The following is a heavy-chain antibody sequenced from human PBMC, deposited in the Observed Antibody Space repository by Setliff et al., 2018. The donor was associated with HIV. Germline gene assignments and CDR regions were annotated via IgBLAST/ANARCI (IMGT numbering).Heavy chain of an antibody. J-gene: IGHJ5*02. CDR1: GFTFSYHA. Sequence: GGSLRLSCAASGFTFSYHAMIWVRQAPGKGLEWVSGISGSGDSTYYAASVKGRFIISRDKSKDILSLQMNSVRAEDTGLYFCAKDYTATFWEYNWFDLWGQGILVTVSS. CDR3: AKDYTATFWEYNWFDL. V-gene: IGHV3-23*01. CDR2: ISGSGDST. D-gene: IGHD3-3*01.